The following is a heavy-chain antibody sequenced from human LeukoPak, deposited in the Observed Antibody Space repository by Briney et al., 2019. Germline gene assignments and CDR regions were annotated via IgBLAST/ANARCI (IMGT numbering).Heavy chain of an antibody. CDR3: ARDPGGRNWFDP. D-gene: IGHD3-10*01. CDR2: IYYSGST. Sequence: SETLSLTCTVSGGSISSGGYCWSWIRQHPGKGLEWIGYIYYSGSTYYNPSLKSRITISVDTSKNQFSLKLSSVTAADTAVYYCARDPGGRNWFDPWGQGALVTVSS. J-gene: IGHJ5*02. V-gene: IGHV4-31*03. CDR1: GGSISSGGYC.